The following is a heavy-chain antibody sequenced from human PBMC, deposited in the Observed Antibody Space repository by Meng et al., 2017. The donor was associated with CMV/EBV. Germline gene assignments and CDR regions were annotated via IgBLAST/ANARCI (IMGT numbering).Heavy chain of an antibody. Sequence: SVKVSCKASGGTFSSYAISWVRQAPGQGLEWMGGIIPIFGTANYAQKFQGRVTMTTDTSTRTAYMELRSLRSDDTAVYYCARVGPRSSSSRGYFDYWGQGTLVTVSS. CDR1: GGTFSSYA. CDR3: ARVGPRSSSSRGYFDY. CDR2: IIPIFGTA. D-gene: IGHD6-13*01. V-gene: IGHV1-69*05. J-gene: IGHJ4*02.